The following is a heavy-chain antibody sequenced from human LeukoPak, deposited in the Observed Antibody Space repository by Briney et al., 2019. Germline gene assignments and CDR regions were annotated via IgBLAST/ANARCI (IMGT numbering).Heavy chain of an antibody. Sequence: SETLSLTCTVSGGSISSSSYYWVWIRQPPGKGLEWIGSIYYYGSTYYNPSLKSRVTISLDTSKNQFSLKLSSVTAADTAVYYCARDAWGSYRNRRNWFDPWGQGTLVTVSS. CDR1: GGSISSSSYY. J-gene: IGHJ5*02. V-gene: IGHV4-39*07. D-gene: IGHD3-16*02. CDR2: IYYYGST. CDR3: ARDAWGSYRNRRNWFDP.